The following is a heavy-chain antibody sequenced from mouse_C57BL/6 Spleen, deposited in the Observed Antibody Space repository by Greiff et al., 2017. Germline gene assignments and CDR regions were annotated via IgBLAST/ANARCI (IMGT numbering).Heavy chain of an antibody. CDR3: ARKSSYWYFDA. CDR1: GYTFTSYW. J-gene: IGHJ1*03. CDR2: IDPSDSYT. D-gene: IGHD1-1*01. V-gene: IGHV1-50*01. Sequence: QVQLQQPGAELVKPGASVKLSCKASGYTFTSYWMTWVKQRPGQGLEWIGEIDPSDSYTNYNQKFKGKATLTVDTSSSTAYMQLSSLTSEDSALYYGARKSSYWYFDAWGTWTTVTVSS.